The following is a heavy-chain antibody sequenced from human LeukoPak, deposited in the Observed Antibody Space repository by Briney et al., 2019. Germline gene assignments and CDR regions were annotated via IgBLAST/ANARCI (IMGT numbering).Heavy chain of an antibody. D-gene: IGHD3-10*01. V-gene: IGHV3-74*01. Sequence: GGSLRLSCAASGFTFTNYWMHWVRQVSGKGLVWVSRINSDGSGTRYADFVKGRFTISRDNAKSTVYLQMNSLRTDDTAVYYCTTGGGYYGSGSSAPKWGQGTLVTVSS. CDR3: TTGGGYYGSGSSAPK. CDR1: GFTFTNYW. J-gene: IGHJ4*02. CDR2: INSDGSGT.